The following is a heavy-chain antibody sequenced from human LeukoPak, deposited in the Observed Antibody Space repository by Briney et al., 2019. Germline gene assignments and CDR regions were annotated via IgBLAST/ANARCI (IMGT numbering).Heavy chain of an antibody. CDR1: GGSISSYY. J-gene: IGHJ4*02. V-gene: IGHV4-59*01. CDR3: ARQSITMVRGVPAYYFDY. D-gene: IGHD3-10*01. CDR2: IYYSGST. Sequence: SETLSLTCTVSGGSISSYYWSWIRQPPGKGLEWIGYIYYSGSTNYNPSLKSRVTISVDTSKNQFSLKLSSVTVADTAVYYCARQSITMVRGVPAYYFDYWGQGTLVTVSS.